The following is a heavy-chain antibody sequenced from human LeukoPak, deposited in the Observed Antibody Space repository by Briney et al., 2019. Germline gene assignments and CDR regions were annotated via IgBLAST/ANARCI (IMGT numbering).Heavy chain of an antibody. Sequence: MWYAEENKYYADSVKGRFTASRDNPENKLYLQMNSLRVEDTAVYYCARAKTGSYYFDHWGQGTLVSVSS. V-gene: IGHV3-33*01. J-gene: IGHJ4*02. CDR2: MWYAEENK. D-gene: IGHD1-26*01. CDR3: ARAKTGSYYFDH.